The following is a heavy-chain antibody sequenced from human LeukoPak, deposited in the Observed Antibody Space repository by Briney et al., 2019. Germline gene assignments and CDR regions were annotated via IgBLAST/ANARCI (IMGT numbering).Heavy chain of an antibody. CDR3: ARGARSSQSLRY. Sequence: WETLSLTCAVYGRSFSGYYWGSIRQPPGKGLGWIGEINHSGSTNYNPSLKSRVTISVDTSKNQFSLKLSSVTAADTAVYYCARGARSSQSLRYWGQGTLVTVSS. CDR2: INHSGST. V-gene: IGHV4-34*01. J-gene: IGHJ4*02. D-gene: IGHD1-26*01. CDR1: GRSFSGYY.